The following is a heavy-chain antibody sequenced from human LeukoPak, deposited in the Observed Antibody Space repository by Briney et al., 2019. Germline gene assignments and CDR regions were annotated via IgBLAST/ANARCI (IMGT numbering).Heavy chain of an antibody. D-gene: IGHD6-13*01. J-gene: IGHJ4*02. CDR2: ISGSGVST. Sequence: GGSLRLSCAASGFTFSSYAMSWVRQAPGKGLEWVSAISGSGVSTYYADSVKGRFTISRDNSKNTLYLQMNCLRAEDTAVYYCARVSSSCPFDYWGQGTLVTVSS. CDR3: ARVSSSCPFDY. CDR1: GFTFSSYA. V-gene: IGHV3-23*01.